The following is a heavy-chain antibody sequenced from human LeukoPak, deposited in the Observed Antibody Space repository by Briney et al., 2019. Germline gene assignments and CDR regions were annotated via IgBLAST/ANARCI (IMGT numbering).Heavy chain of an antibody. CDR2: IYPGDSDS. CDR3: ARGDDRSGYFHFDY. D-gene: IGHD3-22*01. CDR1: GYSLNTYW. J-gene: IGHJ4*02. Sequence: GESLKISCKGSGYSLNTYWIGWVRQMPEKGLEWMGIIYPGDSDSRYSPSLQGHVTIAVDRSIGTAYLQWSSLKASDTAMYYCARGDDRSGYFHFDYWGQGTLVTVSS. V-gene: IGHV5-51*01.